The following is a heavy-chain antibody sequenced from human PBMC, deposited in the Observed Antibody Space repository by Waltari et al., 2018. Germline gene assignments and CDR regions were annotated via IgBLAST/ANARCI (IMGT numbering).Heavy chain of an antibody. V-gene: IGHV3-33*01. Sequence: QVQLVESGGGVVQPGRSLRLSCAASGFTFSSYGMHWVRQAPGKGLEWVAVIWYDGSNKYYADSVKGRFTISRDNSKNTLYLQMNSLRAEDTAVYYCARDGGYCSSTSCSSYYYYGMDVWGQGTTVTVSS. CDR2: IWYDGSNK. CDR1: GFTFSSYG. CDR3: ARDGGYCSSTSCSSYYYYGMDV. D-gene: IGHD2-2*01. J-gene: IGHJ6*02.